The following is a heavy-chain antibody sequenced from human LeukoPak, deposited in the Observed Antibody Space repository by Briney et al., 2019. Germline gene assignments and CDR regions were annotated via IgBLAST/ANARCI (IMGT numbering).Heavy chain of an antibody. J-gene: IGHJ3*02. CDR2: IYYSGST. V-gene: IGHV4-59*01. Sequence: SETLSLTCTVPGVSISSYYWSWIRQPPGKGLEWIGYIYYSGSTNYNPSLKSRVTISVDTSKNQFSLKLSSVTAADTAVYYCARVGNTVDAFDIWGQGTMVTVSS. D-gene: IGHD4-23*01. CDR1: GVSISSYY. CDR3: ARVGNTVDAFDI.